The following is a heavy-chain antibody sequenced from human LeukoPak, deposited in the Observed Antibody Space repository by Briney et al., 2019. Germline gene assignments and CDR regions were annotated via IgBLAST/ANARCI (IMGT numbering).Heavy chain of an antibody. J-gene: IGHJ6*03. CDR2: ISGSSSYT. D-gene: IGHD2-15*01. CDR3: ARGRGRNPSGYYYYMDV. CDR1: GFTFSSYS. V-gene: IGHV3-21*04. Sequence: GGSLRLSCAASGFTFSSYSMNWVRQAPGKGLEWVSSISGSSSYTYYADSVKGRFTISRDNSKDTLDLLMSSLRADDTAVYYCARGRGRNPSGYYYYMDVWGKGTTVTVSS.